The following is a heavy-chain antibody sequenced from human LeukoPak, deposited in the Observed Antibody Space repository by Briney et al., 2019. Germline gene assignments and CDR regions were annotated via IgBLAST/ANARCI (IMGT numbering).Heavy chain of an antibody. D-gene: IGHD2-8*01. J-gene: IGHJ3*02. V-gene: IGHV1-2*06. CDR1: GYTFTSYY. Sequence: ASVKVSCKASGYTFTSYYMHWVRQAPGQGLEWMGRINPNSGGTNYAQKFQGRVTMTRDTSISTAYMELSRLRSDDTAVYYCAREMYGDAFDIWGQGTMVTVSS. CDR3: AREMYGDAFDI. CDR2: INPNSGGT.